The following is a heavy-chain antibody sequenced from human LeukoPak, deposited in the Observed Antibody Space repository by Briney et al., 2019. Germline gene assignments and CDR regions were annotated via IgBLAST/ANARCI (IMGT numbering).Heavy chain of an antibody. CDR1: GYTFNSYG. J-gene: IGHJ6*02. CDR2: ISVYNGNT. CDR3: ARVAIRVAGLISEFRGYGMDV. V-gene: IGHV1-18*01. Sequence: GASVKVSCKASGYTFNSYGISWVRQAPGQGLEWMGWISVYNGNTNHAQKLQGRVTMTTDTSTSTAYMELRSLRSDDTAVYYCARVAIRVAGLISEFRGYGMDVWGQGTTVTVSS. D-gene: IGHD6-19*01.